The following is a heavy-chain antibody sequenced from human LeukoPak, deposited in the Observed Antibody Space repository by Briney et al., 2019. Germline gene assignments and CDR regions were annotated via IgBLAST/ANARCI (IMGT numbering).Heavy chain of an antibody. Sequence: SETLSLTCAVYGGSFSGYYWSWIRQPPGKGLEWIGEINHSGSTNYNPSLKSRVTISVDTSKNQFSLKLSSVTAADTAVYYCARGSVNYCSSTSCSGAFDIWGQGAMVTVSS. V-gene: IGHV4-34*01. J-gene: IGHJ3*02. CDR1: GGSFSGYY. CDR2: INHSGST. D-gene: IGHD2-2*01. CDR3: ARGSVNYCSSTSCSGAFDI.